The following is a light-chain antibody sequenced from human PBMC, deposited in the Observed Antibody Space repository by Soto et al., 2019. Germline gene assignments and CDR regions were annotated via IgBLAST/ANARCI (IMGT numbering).Light chain of an antibody. J-gene: IGKJ5*01. Sequence: EIVMTQSPATLSVFPGERATLSCRASQSISSNLAWYQQKPGQAPRLLIYRTSIRANGIPARFSGSGSGTEFTLTISGLQSEDFALYYCQQYNNWPPITFGQGTRLEIE. V-gene: IGKV3-15*01. CDR2: RTS. CDR3: QQYNNWPPIT. CDR1: QSISSN.